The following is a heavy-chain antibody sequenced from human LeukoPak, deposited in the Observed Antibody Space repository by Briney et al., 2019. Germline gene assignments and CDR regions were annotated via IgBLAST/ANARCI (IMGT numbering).Heavy chain of an antibody. D-gene: IGHD6-13*01. CDR1: GGSISSYY. CDR3: ARHCAGSSWYGAWDYYYGMDV. Sequence: SETLSLTCTVSGGSISSYYWSWIRQPPGKGLEWIGYIYYSGSTNYNPSLKSRVTISVDTSKNQFSLKLSSVTAADTAVYYCARHCAGSSWYGAWDYYYGMDVWGQGTTVTVSS. CDR2: IYYSGST. J-gene: IGHJ6*02. V-gene: IGHV4-59*08.